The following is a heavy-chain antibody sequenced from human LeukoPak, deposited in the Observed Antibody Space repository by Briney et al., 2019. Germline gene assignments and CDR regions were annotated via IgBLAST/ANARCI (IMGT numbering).Heavy chain of an antibody. CDR3: AKRGPGSPQSGKYYFDY. CDR2: ISGSAATT. V-gene: IGHV3-23*01. J-gene: IGHJ4*02. D-gene: IGHD3-10*01. CDR1: GFTFSTYG. Sequence: GGSLRLSCAASGFTFSTYGMTWVRQAPGKGLEWVSAISGSAATTFYADSVKGRFTISRDNSKNTLYLQMNSLRAEDTAVYYCAKRGPGSPQSGKYYFDYWGQGTLVTVSS.